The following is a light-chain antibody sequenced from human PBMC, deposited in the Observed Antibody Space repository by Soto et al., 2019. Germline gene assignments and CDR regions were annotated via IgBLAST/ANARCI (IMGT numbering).Light chain of an antibody. CDR3: ASRDDSLDGLI. V-gene: IGLV1-36*01. CDR2: YDD. J-gene: IGLJ2*01. CDR1: SSNIGNNA. Sequence: QSVLTQPPSVSDAPRQRVTISCSGSSSNIGNNAVSWYQQLPGKAPRLLVYYDDLLPSGVSDRFSASKSGTSASLAISGLQSEDEADYYCASRDDSLDGLIFGGGTKLTVL.